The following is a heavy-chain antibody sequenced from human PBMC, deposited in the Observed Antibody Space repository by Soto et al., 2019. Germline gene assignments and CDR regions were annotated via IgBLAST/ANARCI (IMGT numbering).Heavy chain of an antibody. V-gene: IGHV4-59*08. CDR2: IYYSEST. Sequence: SETLSLTCTVSGGSISNYYWSWIRQPPGKGLKWIGYIYYSESTNYNPSIKSRVTISVNNTKNQFSLKLSSVTAADTAVYYCACYSGSYFYNNWFDPWGQGTLVTVS. J-gene: IGHJ5*02. D-gene: IGHD3-10*01. CDR3: ACYSGSYFYNNWFDP. CDR1: GGSISNYY.